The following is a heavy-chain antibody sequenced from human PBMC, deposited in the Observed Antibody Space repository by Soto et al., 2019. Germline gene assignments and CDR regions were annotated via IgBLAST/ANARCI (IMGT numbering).Heavy chain of an antibody. CDR2: INAGNGNT. J-gene: IGHJ5*02. Sequence: QVQLVQSGAEVKKPGASVKVSCKASGYTFTSYAMHWVRQAPGQRLEWMGWINAGNGNTKYSQKFQGRVTITRDTSASTAYMELGSLRSEDTAVYYCARDVGPGVYARGDYNWFDPWGQGTLVTVSS. D-gene: IGHD2-8*01. V-gene: IGHV1-3*01. CDR3: ARDVGPGVYARGDYNWFDP. CDR1: GYTFTSYA.